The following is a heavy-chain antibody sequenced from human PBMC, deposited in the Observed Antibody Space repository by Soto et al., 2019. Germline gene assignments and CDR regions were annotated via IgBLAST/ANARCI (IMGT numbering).Heavy chain of an antibody. D-gene: IGHD1-7*01. Sequence: EVQLLDSGGDLVQPGGSLRLSCVTSGFSFSTFAMGWFRRAPGKGLEWVSAIRPSGGRVYYAAPVRGRFSISRDDSKNTVYLQMDSLGPEDTAVYFWGRGAAGTRGLYAADHWVQGTHVIVSS. J-gene: IGHJ4*02. CDR3: GRGAAGTRGLYAADH. CDR1: GFSFSTFA. V-gene: IGHV3-23*01. CDR2: IRPSGGRV.